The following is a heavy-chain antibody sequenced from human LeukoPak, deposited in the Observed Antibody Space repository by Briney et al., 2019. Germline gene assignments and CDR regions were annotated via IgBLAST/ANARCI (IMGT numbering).Heavy chain of an antibody. Sequence: GGSLRLSCAASGFTFSSYAMHWVRQAPGKGLEWVSYISSSGSTIYYTDSVKGRFTISRDNAKNSLYLQMNSLRAEDTAVYYCARDREPDAFDVWGQGTMVTVSS. CDR3: ARDREPDAFDV. CDR1: GFTFSSYA. CDR2: ISSSGSTI. V-gene: IGHV3-48*03. J-gene: IGHJ3*01.